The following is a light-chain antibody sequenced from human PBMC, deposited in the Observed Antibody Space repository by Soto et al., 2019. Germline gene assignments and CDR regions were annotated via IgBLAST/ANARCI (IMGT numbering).Light chain of an antibody. CDR3: CSYAGSSTFLYV. Sequence: ALTQPASVSGSPGQSITISCTGTSSDVGSYNLVSWYQQHPGKAPKLMIYEGSKRLSGVSNRFSGSKSGSTASLTISGLQAEDEADYYCCSYAGSSTFLYVFGTGTKVTVL. V-gene: IGLV2-23*03. CDR2: EGS. J-gene: IGLJ1*01. CDR1: SSDVGSYNL.